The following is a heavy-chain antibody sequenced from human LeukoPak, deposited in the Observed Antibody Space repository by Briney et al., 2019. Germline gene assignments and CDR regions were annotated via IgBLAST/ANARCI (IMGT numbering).Heavy chain of an antibody. D-gene: IGHD6-13*01. CDR2: FYHSGNT. J-gene: IGHJ4*02. CDR1: GYSVSNGYY. CDR3: ARHRQGGIYSSSWYGFDY. V-gene: IGHV4-38-2*01. Sequence: SETLSLTCSVSGYSVSNGYYWAWIRQPPGKGLEWIGSFYHSGNTYSNPSLKSRVAISVDTSKNQFSLKLSSVTAADTAVYYCARHRQGGIYSSSWYGFDYWGQGTLVTVSS.